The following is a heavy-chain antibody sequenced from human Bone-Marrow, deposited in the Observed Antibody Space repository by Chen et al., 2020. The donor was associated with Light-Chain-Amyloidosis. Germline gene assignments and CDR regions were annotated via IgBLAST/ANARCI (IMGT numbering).Heavy chain of an antibody. J-gene: IGHJ5*02. Sequence: QVQLVESGGGVVQPGGSLRLSCAASGFTFSSYGMHWVRQAPGKGLEWVAVISYDGSNKYYADSVKGRFTISRDNSKNTLYLQMNSLRAEDTAVYYCAKDFSSPYDSSGYPPTANWFDPWGQGTLVTVSS. D-gene: IGHD3-22*01. CDR3: AKDFSSPYDSSGYPPTANWFDP. CDR2: ISYDGSNK. V-gene: IGHV3-30*18. CDR1: GFTFSSYG.